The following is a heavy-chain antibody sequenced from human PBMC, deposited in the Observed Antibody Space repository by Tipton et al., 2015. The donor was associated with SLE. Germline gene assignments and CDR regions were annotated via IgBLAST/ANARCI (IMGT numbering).Heavy chain of an antibody. CDR2: MYYSGST. D-gene: IGHD3-3*01. J-gene: IGHJ3*02. Sequence: LRLSCSVSGDSIISSSYYWGWIRQPPGKGLEWIGSMYYSGSTYYNPSLKSRVTISVDTSKNKFSLMLRSVTAADTAVYYCARDGPYYDFWSGMGTFDIGGQGTMVTVSS. CDR3: ARDGPYYDFWSGMGTFDI. CDR1: GDSIISSSYY. V-gene: IGHV4-39*07.